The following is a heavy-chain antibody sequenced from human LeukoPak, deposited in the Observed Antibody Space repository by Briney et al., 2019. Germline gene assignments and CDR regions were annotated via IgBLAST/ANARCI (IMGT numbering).Heavy chain of an antibody. J-gene: IGHJ6*02. V-gene: IGHV4-39*02. CDR2: IYYSGST. CDR3: ARDVAAAGNHYYYGMDV. Sequence: PSETLSLTCTISGGSISSSSYYWGWIRQPPGKGLEWIGSIYYSGSTYYNPSLKSRVTISVDTSKNQFSLKLSSVTAADTAMYYCARDVAAAGNHYYYGMDVWGQGTTVTVSS. CDR1: GGSISSSSYY. D-gene: IGHD6-13*01.